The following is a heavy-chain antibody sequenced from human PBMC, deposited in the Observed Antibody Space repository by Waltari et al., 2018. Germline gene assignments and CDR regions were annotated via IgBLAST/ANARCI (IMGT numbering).Heavy chain of an antibody. CDR2: VSFEETTQ. CDR1: GSNFNDYG. Sequence: VHLVGSGGGVVQPGGSLGLPCAGSGSNFNDYGIHWVRQAPGKGLEWLAVVSFEETTQYYADSVKGRFTISRDKSMNTVYLEMNSLRPDDTAMYYCASVTGTGYWGQGTLVTVSS. V-gene: IGHV3-30*03. J-gene: IGHJ4*02. CDR3: ASVTGTGY. D-gene: IGHD1-1*01.